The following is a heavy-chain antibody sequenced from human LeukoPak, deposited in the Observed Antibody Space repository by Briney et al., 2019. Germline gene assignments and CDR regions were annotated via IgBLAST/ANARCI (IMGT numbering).Heavy chain of an antibody. CDR3: ARSYDSSGYYWYYFDY. CDR2: ISSSSSYI. D-gene: IGHD3-22*01. V-gene: IGHV3-21*01. Sequence: GGSLRLSCAASGFTFSSYSMNWVRQAPGKGLGWVSSISSSSSYIYYADSVKGRFTISRDNAKNSLYLQMNSLRAEDTAVYYCARSYDSSGYYWYYFDYWGQGTLVTVSS. CDR1: GFTFSSYS. J-gene: IGHJ4*02.